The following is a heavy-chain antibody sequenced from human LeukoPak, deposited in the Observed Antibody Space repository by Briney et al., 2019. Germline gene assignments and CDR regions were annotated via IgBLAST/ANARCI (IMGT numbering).Heavy chain of an antibody. J-gene: IGHJ4*02. CDR1: GGTFSSYA. V-gene: IGHV1-69*06. CDR3: ARAERVRVPPDY. CDR2: IIPIFGTA. D-gene: IGHD3-3*01. Sequence: ASVKVSCKASGGTFSSYAISWVRQAPGQGLEWMGGIIPIFGTANYAQKFQGRVTITADKSTSTAYMELSSLRSEDTAVYYCARAERVRVPPDYWGQGTLVTVSS.